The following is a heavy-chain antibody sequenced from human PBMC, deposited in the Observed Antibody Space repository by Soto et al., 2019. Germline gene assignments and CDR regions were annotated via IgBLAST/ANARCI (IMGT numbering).Heavy chain of an antibody. CDR1: GGTFSSYA. J-gene: IGHJ5*02. Sequence: ASVKVSCKASGGTFSSYAISWVRQAPGQGLEWMGGIIPIFGTANYAQKFQGRVTITADESTSTAYMELSSLRSEDTAVYYCARVIAVAGTSWFDPWGQGTLVTVPS. CDR3: ARVIAVAGTSWFDP. D-gene: IGHD6-19*01. V-gene: IGHV1-69*13. CDR2: IIPIFGTA.